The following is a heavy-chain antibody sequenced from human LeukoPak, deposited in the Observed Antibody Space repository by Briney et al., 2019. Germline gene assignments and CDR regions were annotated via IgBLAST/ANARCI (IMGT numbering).Heavy chain of an antibody. CDR1: GFTFSSYG. D-gene: IGHD6-19*01. CDR3: AKDIGSGWSLGGFDP. CDR2: IRYDGSNK. J-gene: IGHJ5*02. V-gene: IGHV3-30*02. Sequence: PGRSLRLSCAASGFTFSSYGMHWVRQAPGKGLEWVAFIRYDGSNKYYADSVKGRFTISRDNSKNTLYLQMNSLRAEDTAVYYCAKDIGSGWSLGGFDPWGQGTLVTVSS.